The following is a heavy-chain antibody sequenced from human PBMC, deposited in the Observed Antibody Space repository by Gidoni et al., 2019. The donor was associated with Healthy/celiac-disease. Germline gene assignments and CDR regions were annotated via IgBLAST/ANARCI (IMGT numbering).Heavy chain of an antibody. CDR2: IIGSGGST. D-gene: IGHD3-16*01. Sequence: EVQLLESGGGLVQQGGSLRLPWAASGCTFSSSAMSWVRPAPGKGLAWVSAIIGSGGSTYVADSVKGRFTISRDNSKNTLYLQMNSLRAEDTAVYYCASRANKGAFDYWGQGTLVTVSS. J-gene: IGHJ4*02. CDR3: ASRANKGAFDY. CDR1: GCTFSSSA. V-gene: IGHV3-23*01.